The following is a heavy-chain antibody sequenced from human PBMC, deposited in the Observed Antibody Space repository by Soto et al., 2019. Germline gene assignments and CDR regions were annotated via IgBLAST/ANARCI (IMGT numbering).Heavy chain of an antibody. V-gene: IGHV1-69*02. Sequence: SVKVSCKASGGTFSSYTISWVRQAPGQGLEWMGRIIPILGIANYAQKFQGRVTITADKSTSTAYMELSSLRSEDTAVYYCARGAIWFGELLSYDAFDIWGQGTMVTVSS. D-gene: IGHD3-10*01. CDR1: GGTFSSYT. CDR3: ARGAIWFGELLSYDAFDI. J-gene: IGHJ3*02. CDR2: IIPILGIA.